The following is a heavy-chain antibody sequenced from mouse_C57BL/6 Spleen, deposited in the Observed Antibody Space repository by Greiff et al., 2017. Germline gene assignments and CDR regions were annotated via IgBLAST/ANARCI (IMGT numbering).Heavy chain of an antibody. D-gene: IGHD1-1*01. J-gene: IGHJ4*01. CDR3: TIYYYYYYAMDY. V-gene: IGHV1-15*01. CDR2: IDPETGGT. Sequence: QVQLQQSGAELVRPGASVTLSCKASGYTFTDYEMHWVKQTPVHGLEWIGAIDPETGGTAYTQKFKGKAILTADKSSSTAYMELRSLTSEDSAVYYCTIYYYYYYAMDYWGQGTSVTVSS. CDR1: GYTFTDYE.